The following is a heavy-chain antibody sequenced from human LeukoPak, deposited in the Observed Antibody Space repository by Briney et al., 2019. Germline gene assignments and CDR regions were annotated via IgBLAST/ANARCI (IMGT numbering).Heavy chain of an antibody. CDR2: IYSGGST. CDR3: AREVYSYWFDP. Sequence: PGGSLRLSCVVSGFTVSSNYMSWVRQAPGKGLEWVSVIYSGGSTYYADSVKGRFTISRDNSKNTLYLQMNSLRAEDTAVYYCAREVYSYWFDPWGQGTLVTVSS. CDR1: GFTVSSNY. D-gene: IGHD2-21*01. J-gene: IGHJ5*02. V-gene: IGHV3-66*01.